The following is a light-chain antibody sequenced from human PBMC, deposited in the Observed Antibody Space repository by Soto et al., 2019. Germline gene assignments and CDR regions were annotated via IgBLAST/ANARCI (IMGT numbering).Light chain of an antibody. CDR1: QIISGW. Sequence: DIQMTQSPSTLSASVGDRVTITCRASQIISGWLAWYQQKPGRAPKLLISKASSLESGVPSRSSGSRSGTDFTLTISSLQPDDFATYYCQQYNSYSGTFGQGTKVDIK. CDR3: QQYNSYSGT. V-gene: IGKV1-5*03. CDR2: KAS. J-gene: IGKJ1*01.